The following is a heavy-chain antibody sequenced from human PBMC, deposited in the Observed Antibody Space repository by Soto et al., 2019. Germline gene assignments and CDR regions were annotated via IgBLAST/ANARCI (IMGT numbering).Heavy chain of an antibody. V-gene: IGHV4-4*07. J-gene: IGHJ6*02. CDR3: ARNPGPFYGGKPPGGTDV. CDR2: IYTSGST. D-gene: IGHD4-17*01. Sequence: ASGTLSLTCTVSGGSISSYYWSWIRQPAGKGLEWIGRIYTSGSTNYNPSLKSRVTMSVDTSKNQLSLKLSSVTAADTAVYYCARNPGPFYGGKPPGGTDVWSQATTVTL. CDR1: GGSISSYY.